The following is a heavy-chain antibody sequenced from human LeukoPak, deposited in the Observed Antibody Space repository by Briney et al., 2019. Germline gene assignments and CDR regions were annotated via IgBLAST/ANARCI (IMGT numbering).Heavy chain of an antibody. CDR3: AKEVYYDILTGSSPEDY. CDR2: ITTSDGNT. D-gene: IGHD3-9*01. V-gene: IGHV3-23*01. J-gene: IGHJ4*02. Sequence: GGSLRLSCAASGFTFSSSAMSWVRQVPGKGLEWVSTITTSDGNTYYADSVRGRFTISRDNSKNTLYLQMNSLRAEDTAVYYCAKEVYYDILTGSSPEDYWGQGTLVTVSS. CDR1: GFTFSSSA.